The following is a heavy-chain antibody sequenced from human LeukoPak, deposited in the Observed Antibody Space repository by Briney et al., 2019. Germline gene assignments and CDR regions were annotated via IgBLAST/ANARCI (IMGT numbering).Heavy chain of an antibody. CDR3: ARDLYYYGSGCYYDVFDV. V-gene: IGHV1-18*01. CDR2: ISAYKGNT. Sequence: ASVKVSCKASGYTFSTYGISWVRQAPGQGLEWMGWISAYKGNTYYAQKLQGRVTMTTDTSTSTAYMELRSPRSDDTAIYYCARDLYYYGSGCYYDVFDVWGQGTMVTVSS. D-gene: IGHD3-10*01. CDR1: GYTFSTYG. J-gene: IGHJ3*01.